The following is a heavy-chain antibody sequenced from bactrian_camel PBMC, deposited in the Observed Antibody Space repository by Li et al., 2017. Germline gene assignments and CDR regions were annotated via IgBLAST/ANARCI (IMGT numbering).Heavy chain of an antibody. Sequence: HVQLVESGGGSVQAGGSLRLSCAASGDTSSNYYMGWFRQAPGKDREGVAAINSDGATGYGDSVKGRFIISRDDAKSTLFLQLNRLEFEDTAMYYCASDYGTTYYGQGTQVTVS. V-gene: IGHV3S55*01. D-gene: IGHD1*01. J-gene: IGHJ4*01. CDR2: INSDGAT. CDR1: GDTSSNYY.